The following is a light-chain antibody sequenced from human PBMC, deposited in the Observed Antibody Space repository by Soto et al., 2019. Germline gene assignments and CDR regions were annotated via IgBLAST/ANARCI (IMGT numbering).Light chain of an antibody. Sequence: VLTQSPGALSFSPGESATLSRRASQSVSDTHVAWYQQRPGQAPRRLIYAASSRATGIPNRFGASGSGTDFTLTITSLEPEDSAVYYCQQYGSSFPITFGQGTRLEIK. CDR3: QQYGSSFPIT. V-gene: IGKV3-20*01. CDR1: QSVSDTH. CDR2: AAS. J-gene: IGKJ5*01.